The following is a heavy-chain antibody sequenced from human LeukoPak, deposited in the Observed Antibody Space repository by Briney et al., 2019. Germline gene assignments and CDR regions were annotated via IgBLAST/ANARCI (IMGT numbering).Heavy chain of an antibody. CDR3: ARELGYCSGGSCEP. J-gene: IGHJ5*02. CDR2: ISWSSGSI. CDR1: GFTFDDYA. Sequence: PGGSLRLSCAASGFTFDDYAMHWVRQAPGKGLEWVSGISWSSGSIGYADSVKGRFTISRDNAKDSLYLQMNSLRAEDTALYYCARELGYCSGGSCEPWGQGTLVTVSS. D-gene: IGHD2-15*01. V-gene: IGHV3-9*01.